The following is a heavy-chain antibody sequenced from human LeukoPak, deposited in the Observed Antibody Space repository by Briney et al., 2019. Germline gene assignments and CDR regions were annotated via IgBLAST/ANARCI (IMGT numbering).Heavy chain of an antibody. CDR2: IGTAGEI. J-gene: IGHJ4*02. Sequence: GGSLRLSCAASGFTFSSYDIHWVRQATGKGLEWVSGIGTAGEIYYPGSVKGRFTISRENAKNSLYLQMNSLRAGDTAVYYCARDLLYYDSSGGDYWGQGTLVTVSS. CDR1: GFTFSSYD. V-gene: IGHV3-13*01. D-gene: IGHD3-22*01. CDR3: ARDLLYYDSSGGDY.